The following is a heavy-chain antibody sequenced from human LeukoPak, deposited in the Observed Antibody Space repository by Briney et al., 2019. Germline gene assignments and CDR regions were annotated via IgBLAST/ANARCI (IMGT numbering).Heavy chain of an antibody. CDR2: IRSNSDGGTI. Sequence: GEGLRLGCGVSGLTFSSSWRDWGRQARGKGEEWVGRIRSNSDGGTIDYAAPVKGRFALSRDDSKNTLYLHMSSLQTEDTAVYYCATDFYDTTWGQGTLVTVSS. D-gene: IGHD3-22*01. V-gene: IGHV3-15*07. J-gene: IGHJ5*02. CDR1: GLTFSSSW. CDR3: ATDFYDTT.